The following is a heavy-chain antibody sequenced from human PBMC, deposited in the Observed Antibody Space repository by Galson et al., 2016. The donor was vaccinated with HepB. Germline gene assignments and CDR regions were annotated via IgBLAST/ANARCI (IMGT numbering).Heavy chain of an antibody. CDR1: GFTFSSYC. J-gene: IGHJ4*02. V-gene: IGHV3-74*01. CDR3: ARDEDAYNFDY. Sequence: SLRLSCAASGFTFSSYCMHWVRQAPGKGLVWVSRIKSDESWKNYADSVKGRFTISRDNAKNTLYLQMNSLRAEDTAVYYCARDEDAYNFDYWGQGTLVTVCS. D-gene: IGHD5-24*01. CDR2: IKSDESWK.